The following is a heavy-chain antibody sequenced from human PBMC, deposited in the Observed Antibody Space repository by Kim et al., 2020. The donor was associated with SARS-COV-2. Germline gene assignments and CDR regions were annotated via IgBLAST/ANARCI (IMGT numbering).Heavy chain of an antibody. CDR1: GFTFNNYW. D-gene: IGHD3-10*01. CDR2: IGGDGSTT. J-gene: IGHJ4*02. V-gene: IGHV3-74*01. Sequence: GGSLRLSCAASGFTFNNYWMHWVRLAPGKGLVWVSRIGGDGSTTNYADSVKGRFTISRDNAKNTVYLQMNSLRAEDTALYYCARADVAMIRGVTIPGYYYFEYWGQGAQVTVSS. CDR3: ARADVAMIRGVTIPGYYYFEY.